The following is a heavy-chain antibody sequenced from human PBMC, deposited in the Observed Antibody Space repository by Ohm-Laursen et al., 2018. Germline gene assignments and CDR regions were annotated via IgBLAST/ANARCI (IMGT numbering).Heavy chain of an antibody. CDR1: GYTFTSYD. CDR2: MNPNSGNT. J-gene: IGHJ4*02. CDR3: AWSRTLHCSGVSCYFPFDY. D-gene: IGHD2-15*01. Sequence: ASVKVSCKASGYTFTSYDINWVRQATGQGLEWMGWMNPNSGNTGYAQNFQGKVTMTRDTSITTAYMELSSLRSEDTAVYYWAWSRTLHCSGVSCYFPFDYWGQGTLVTVSS. V-gene: IGHV1-8*01.